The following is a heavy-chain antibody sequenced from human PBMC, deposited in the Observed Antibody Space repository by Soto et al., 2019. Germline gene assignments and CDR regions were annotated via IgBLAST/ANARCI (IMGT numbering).Heavy chain of an antibody. D-gene: IGHD2-2*02. J-gene: IGHJ5*01. CDR2: IWYDGSNK. Sequence: PGGSLRLSCAASGITLSSHGMHWVRQAPGKGLEWVAVIWYDGSNKHYADSVKGRFTISRDNSKNTVYLQMNSLRAEDTAVYFCARALVGRAIPGYNWLDSWGQGTPVTVSS. V-gene: IGHV3-33*01. CDR1: GITLSSHG. CDR3: ARALVGRAIPGYNWLDS.